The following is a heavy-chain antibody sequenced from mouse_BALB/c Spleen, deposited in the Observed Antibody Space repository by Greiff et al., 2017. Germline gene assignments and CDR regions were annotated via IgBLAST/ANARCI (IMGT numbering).Heavy chain of an antibody. CDR1: GFNFTDYY. V-gene: IGHV14-4*02. D-gene: IGHD2-4*01. J-gene: IGHJ2*01. Sequence: VQLQQSGAELVRSGASVKLSCTASGFNFTDYYMHWVQQRPEQGLEWIGWIDPENGDTEYAPKFQGKATMTADTSSSTAYLQLSSLTSEDTAVYYCKCRRYYDYEDYWGQGTTLTVSS. CDR3: KCRRYYDYEDY. CDR2: IDPENGDT.